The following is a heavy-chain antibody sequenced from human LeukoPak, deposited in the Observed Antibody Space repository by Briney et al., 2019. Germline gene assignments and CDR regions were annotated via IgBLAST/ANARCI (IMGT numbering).Heavy chain of an antibody. CDR2: ISSSGSTI. Sequence: GGSLRLSCAASGFSVSSNYVSWIRQAPGKGLEWVSYISSSGSTIYYADSVKGRFTISRDNAKNSLYLQMNSLRAEDTAVYYCARDCMEMATIFYYYYMDVWGKGTTVTISS. V-gene: IGHV3-11*01. CDR1: GFSVSSNY. J-gene: IGHJ6*03. CDR3: ARDCMEMATIFYYYYMDV. D-gene: IGHD5-24*01.